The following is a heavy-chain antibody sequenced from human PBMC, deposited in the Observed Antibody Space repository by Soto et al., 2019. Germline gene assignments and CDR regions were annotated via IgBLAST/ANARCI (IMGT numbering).Heavy chain of an antibody. J-gene: IGHJ5*02. CDR3: ATRITGFGLLIPPFAP. Sequence: PSETLSLTCAVYGGSVNGYCWNWIRQPPGKGLKWIGEINHTGGTHYNPSLKSRVTMSVDTSKNQFSLRLSSVTAADTAIYYCATRITGFGLLIPPFAPWGQGTQVTVSS. CDR1: GGSVNGYC. CDR2: INHTGGT. V-gene: IGHV4-34*01. D-gene: IGHD3-3*01.